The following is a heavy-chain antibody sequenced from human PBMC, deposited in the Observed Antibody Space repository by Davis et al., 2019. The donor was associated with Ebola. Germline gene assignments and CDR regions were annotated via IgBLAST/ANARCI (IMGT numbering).Heavy chain of an antibody. J-gene: IGHJ6*03. D-gene: IGHD3-10*01. Sequence: SVKVSCKASGYTFTSYAISWVRQAPGQGLEWMGGIIPIFGTANYAQKFQGRVTITADESTSTAYMELSSLRSEDTAVYYCARGNTMVRGHYMDVWGKGTTVTVSS. CDR3: ARGNTMVRGHYMDV. CDR1: GYTFTSYA. CDR2: IIPIFGTA. V-gene: IGHV1-69*13.